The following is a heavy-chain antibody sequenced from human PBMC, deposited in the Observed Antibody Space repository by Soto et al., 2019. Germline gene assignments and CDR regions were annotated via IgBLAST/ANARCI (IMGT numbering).Heavy chain of an antibody. D-gene: IGHD3-10*01. V-gene: IGHV3-23*01. CDR1: GFTFSSYA. J-gene: IGHJ6*02. CDR2: ISGSGGST. CDR3: AKESRYYGSGSSATDV. Sequence: EVQLLESGGGLVQPGGSLRLSCAASGFTFSSYAMSWVRQAPGKGLEWVSAISGSGGSTYYADSVKGRFTISRDNSKNTLYLQMNSLRAEDTAVYYCAKESRYYGSGSSATDVWVQGTTVTVSS.